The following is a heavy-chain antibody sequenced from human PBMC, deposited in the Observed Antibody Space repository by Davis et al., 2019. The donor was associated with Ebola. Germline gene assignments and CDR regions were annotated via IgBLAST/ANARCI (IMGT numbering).Heavy chain of an antibody. J-gene: IGHJ6*03. Sequence: PSETLSLTCTVSGGSISRGGSYWTWIRQHPGKGLEWIGYIYYSGSTYYKPSLKSRVTISLATSKNQFSLNLYSVTAADTAVYYCARDLRYDSSGYDYYCYMDVWGKGTTVTVSS. CDR3: ARDLRYDSSGYDYYCYMDV. D-gene: IGHD3-22*01. CDR1: GGSISRGGSY. CDR2: IYYSGST. V-gene: IGHV4-31*03.